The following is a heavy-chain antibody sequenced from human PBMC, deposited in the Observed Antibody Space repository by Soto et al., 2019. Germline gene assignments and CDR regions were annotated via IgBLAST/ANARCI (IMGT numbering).Heavy chain of an antibody. D-gene: IGHD3-22*01. CDR3: ASGVWDYYDSSGYWYY. CDR1: GGSISSSSYY. V-gene: IGHV4-39*01. J-gene: IGHJ4*02. CDR2: IYYSGST. Sequence: QLQLQESGPGLEKPSETLSLTCTVSGGSISSSSYYWGWIRQPPGKGLEWIGSIYYSGSTYYNPSLKSRVTISVDTSKNQFSLKLSFVTAADTAVYYCASGVWDYYDSSGYWYYWGQGTLVTVSS.